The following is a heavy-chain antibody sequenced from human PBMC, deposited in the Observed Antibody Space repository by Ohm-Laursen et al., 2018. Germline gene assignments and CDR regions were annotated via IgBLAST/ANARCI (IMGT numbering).Heavy chain of an antibody. CDR3: ARGGRYYDFWSGYYLDY. CDR1: GYTFTGYY. J-gene: IGHJ4*02. Sequence: SVKVSCKASGYTFTGYYMHWVRQAPGQGLEWMGGIIPIFGTANYAQKFQGRVTITADESTSTAYMELSSLRSEDTAVYYCARGGRYYDFWSGYYLDYRGQGTLVTVSA. D-gene: IGHD3-3*01. V-gene: IGHV1-69*13. CDR2: IIPIFGTA.